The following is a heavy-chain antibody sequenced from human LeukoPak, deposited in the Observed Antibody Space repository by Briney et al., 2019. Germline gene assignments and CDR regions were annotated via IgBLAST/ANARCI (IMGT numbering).Heavy chain of an antibody. V-gene: IGHV3-33*01. J-gene: IGHJ6*02. Sequence: PGRSLRLSCAASGFTFSSYGMHWVRQAPGKGLEWVAVIWYDGSNKYYADSVKGRFTISRDNSKNTLYLQMNSLRAEDTAVYYCARGSRFGIVVVVAAGGMDVWGQGTTVTAPS. CDR2: IWYDGSNK. D-gene: IGHD2-15*01. CDR1: GFTFSSYG. CDR3: ARGSRFGIVVVVAAGGMDV.